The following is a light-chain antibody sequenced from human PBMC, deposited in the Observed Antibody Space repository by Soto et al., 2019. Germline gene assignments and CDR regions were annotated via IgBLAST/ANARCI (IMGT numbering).Light chain of an antibody. V-gene: IGKV1-12*01. CDR1: QSIYKW. J-gene: IGKJ4*01. Sequence: DIQMTQSPSSVSASIGDRVTISCRASQSIYKWLVWYQQKPGKAPKLLIYAESTLQSGVPSRFSGSGSGTRGTLAISSLQPEDFATYYCQQVKSYPRTFGGGTKVDIK. CDR2: AES. CDR3: QQVKSYPRT.